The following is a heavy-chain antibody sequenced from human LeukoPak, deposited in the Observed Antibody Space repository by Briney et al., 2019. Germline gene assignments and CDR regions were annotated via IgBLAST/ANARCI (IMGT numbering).Heavy chain of an antibody. V-gene: IGHV1-2*02. Sequence: VASVKVSCKASGYTFTGYYMHWVRQAPGQGLEWMGWINPNSGGTNYAQKFQGRVTMTRDTSISTAYMELSRLRSDDTAVYYCARVETTVTTYDYWGQGTLVTVSS. CDR1: GYTFTGYY. CDR3: ARVETTVTTYDY. CDR2: INPNSGGT. J-gene: IGHJ4*02. D-gene: IGHD4-17*01.